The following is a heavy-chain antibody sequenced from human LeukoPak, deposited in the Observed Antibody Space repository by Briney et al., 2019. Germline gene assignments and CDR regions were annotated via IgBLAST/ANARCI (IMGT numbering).Heavy chain of an antibody. CDR3: ARNGGYGKFDY. CDR1: GYSISSGYY. J-gene: IGHJ4*02. V-gene: IGHV4-38-2*01. Sequence: SETLSLTCAVSGYSISSGYYWGWIRRPPGNGLEWIGTINHSGSTYCNPSLKSRVTISVDTSKNQFSLNLNSVTAADTAFYYCARNGGYGKFDYWGQGALVTVSS. CDR2: INHSGST. D-gene: IGHD1-26*01.